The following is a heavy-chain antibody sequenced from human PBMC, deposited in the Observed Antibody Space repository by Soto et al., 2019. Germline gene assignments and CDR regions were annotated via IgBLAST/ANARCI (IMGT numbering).Heavy chain of an antibody. D-gene: IGHD3-16*02. CDR2: ISSSSSYI. CDR3: ARGEDYDYVWGSYRPAFDP. J-gene: IGHJ5*02. Sequence: PGPSLRLSCAASGFTISSYSMNWVRQAPGEGLEWGSSISSSSSYIYYADSVKGRFTISRDNAKNSLYLQMNSLRAEDTAVYYCARGEDYDYVWGSYRPAFDPWGQGTLVKVSS. V-gene: IGHV3-21*01. CDR1: GFTISSYS.